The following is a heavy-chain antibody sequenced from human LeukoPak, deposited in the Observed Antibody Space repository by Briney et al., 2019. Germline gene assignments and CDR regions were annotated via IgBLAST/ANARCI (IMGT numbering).Heavy chain of an antibody. CDR1: GGSFSGYY. V-gene: IGHV4-34*01. Sequence: SETLSLTCAVYGGSFSGYYWSWIREPPGKGREWIGEINHSESTNYNPSLKSRINRSVDSSKQQFFLRLSSVTAADAAVYCCARGHSSGWYGYWGQGTLVTVSS. J-gene: IGHJ4*02. CDR2: INHSEST. D-gene: IGHD6-19*01. CDR3: ARGHSSGWYGY.